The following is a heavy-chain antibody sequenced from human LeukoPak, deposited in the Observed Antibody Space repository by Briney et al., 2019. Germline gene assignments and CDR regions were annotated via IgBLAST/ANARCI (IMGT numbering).Heavy chain of an antibody. CDR2: IYYSGST. CDR3: ARGLSGRGHYSDY. J-gene: IGHJ4*02. V-gene: IGHV4-59*01. CDR1: GGSINSYY. D-gene: IGHD3-10*01. Sequence: SETLSLTCTVSGGSINSYYWSWIRQSPGKGLEWIGYIYYSGSTDYNPSLKSRVTISVDTSKNQFSLKLSSVTAADTAVYYCARGLSGRGHYSDYWGQGALVTVSS.